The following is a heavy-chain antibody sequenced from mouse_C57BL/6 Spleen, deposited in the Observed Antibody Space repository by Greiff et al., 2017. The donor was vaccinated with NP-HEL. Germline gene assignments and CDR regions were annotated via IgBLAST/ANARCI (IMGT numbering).Heavy chain of an antibody. CDR3: ARDDYYAMDY. V-gene: IGHV5-4*01. Sequence: EVQRVESGGGLVKPGGSLKLSCAASGFTFSSYAMSRVRQTPEKRLEWVATISDGGSYTYYPDNVKGRFTISRDNAKNNLYLQMSHLKSEDTAMYYCARDDYYAMDYWGQGTSVTVSS. J-gene: IGHJ4*01. CDR2: ISDGGSYT. CDR1: GFTFSSYA.